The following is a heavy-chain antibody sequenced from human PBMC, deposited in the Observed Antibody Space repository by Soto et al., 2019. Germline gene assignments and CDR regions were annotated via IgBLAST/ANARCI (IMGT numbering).Heavy chain of an antibody. CDR1: GYTFTSYG. D-gene: IGHD3-22*01. CDR3: ASEPDPFFDSSGWKDFDY. J-gene: IGHJ4*02. Sequence: GASVKVSCKASGYTFTSYGISWVRQAPGQGLEWMGWISAYNGNTNYAQKFQGRVTITADKSTSTAYMELSSLRSEDTAVYYCASEPDPFFDSSGWKDFDYWGQGTLVTVSS. V-gene: IGHV1-18*01. CDR2: ISAYNGNT.